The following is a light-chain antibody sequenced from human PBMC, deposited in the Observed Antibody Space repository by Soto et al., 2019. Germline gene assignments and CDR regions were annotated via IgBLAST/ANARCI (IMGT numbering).Light chain of an antibody. CDR1: QSVSSN. V-gene: IGKV3-15*01. CDR3: LLDFRYFWA. Sequence: EIVMTQSPASLSVPPVERSTLSFMASQSVSSNFAWYLQKPGQAPRLLIYGASTRATAVPARFTASGSGTEFTLTISSLQPEDFATYYCLLDFRYFWAFGQGTKVDIK. CDR2: GAS. J-gene: IGKJ1*01.